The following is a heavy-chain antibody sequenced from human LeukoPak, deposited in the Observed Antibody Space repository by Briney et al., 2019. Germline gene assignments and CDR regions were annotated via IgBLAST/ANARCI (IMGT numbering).Heavy chain of an antibody. CDR3: ARDRPVGYGDYLYYYYMDV. CDR2: IYYSGST. D-gene: IGHD4-17*01. CDR1: GGSISSYY. J-gene: IGHJ6*03. Sequence: SETLSLTCTVSGGSISSYYWSWIRQPPGKGLEWIGYIYYSGSTNYNPSLKSRVTISVDTSKNQFSLKLSSVTAADTAVYYCARDRPVGYGDYLYYYYMDVWGKGTTVTVSS. V-gene: IGHV4-59*01.